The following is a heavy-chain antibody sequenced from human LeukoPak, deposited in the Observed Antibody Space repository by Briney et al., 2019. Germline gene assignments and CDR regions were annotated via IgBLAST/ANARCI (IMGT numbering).Heavy chain of an antibody. CDR1: GGSISSSSYY. Sequence: SETLSLTCTVSGGSISSSSYYWGWIRQPPGKGLEWIGYIYYSGSTNYNPSLKSRITISEDTSKNQFSLKLSSVTAADTAVYYCARHVPVGATPFDYWGQGTLVTVSS. J-gene: IGHJ4*02. CDR3: ARHVPVGATPFDY. CDR2: IYYSGST. D-gene: IGHD1-26*01. V-gene: IGHV4-61*05.